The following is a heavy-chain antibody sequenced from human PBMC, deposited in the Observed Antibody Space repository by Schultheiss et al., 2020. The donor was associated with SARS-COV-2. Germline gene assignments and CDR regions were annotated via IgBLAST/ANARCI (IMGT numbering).Heavy chain of an antibody. CDR1: GGSISSYY. CDR2: INHSGST. D-gene: IGHD3-10*01. CDR3: ARGGLGWGVDY. V-gene: IGHV4-34*01. Sequence: SETLSLTCTVSGGSISSYYWSWIRQPAGKGLEWIGEINHSGSTNYNPSLKSRVTISVDTSKNQFSLKLSSVTAADTAVYYCARGGLGWGVDYWGQGTLVTVSS. J-gene: IGHJ4*02.